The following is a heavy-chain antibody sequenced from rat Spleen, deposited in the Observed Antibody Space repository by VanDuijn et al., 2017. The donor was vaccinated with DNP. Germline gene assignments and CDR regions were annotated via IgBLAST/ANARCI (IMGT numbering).Heavy chain of an antibody. D-gene: IGHD1-4*01. Sequence: EVQLVESGGGLVQPGRSLKLSCAASGFTFSAYYMAWVRKAQSKGLEWVAYISYDGRSAYNGDFVKGRFTISRDNAKSTLYLQMNSLRSEDMATYYCSRHVLPLRVWDYWGQGVMVTVSS. V-gene: IGHV5-22*01. CDR3: SRHVLPLRVWDY. CDR1: GFTFSAYY. CDR2: ISYDGRSA. J-gene: IGHJ2*01.